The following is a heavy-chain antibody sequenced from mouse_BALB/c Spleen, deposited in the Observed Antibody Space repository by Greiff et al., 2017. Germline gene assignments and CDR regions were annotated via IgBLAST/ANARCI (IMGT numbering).Heavy chain of an antibody. CDR3: ARSPYYYGSSYYFDY. Sequence: VQLVESGAELVRPGVSGKISCKGSGYTFTDYAMHWVKRGHAKSLEWFGVISTYYGDASYNQKFKGKATMTVDKSSSTAYMELARLTSEDSAIYYCARSPYYYGSSYYFDYWGQGTTLTVSS. D-gene: IGHD1-1*01. J-gene: IGHJ2*01. V-gene: IGHV1S137*01. CDR1: GYTFTDYA. CDR2: ISTYYGDA.